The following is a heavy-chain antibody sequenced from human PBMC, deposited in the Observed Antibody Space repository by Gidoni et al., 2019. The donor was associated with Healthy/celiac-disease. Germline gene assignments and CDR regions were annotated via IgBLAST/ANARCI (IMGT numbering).Heavy chain of an antibody. V-gene: IGHV3-30*02. D-gene: IGHD4-17*01. Sequence: QVRLVGSGGGVVQPGRSLRLSSPPSAFTFSSYGMHWVGQAPGKGLEWVAFIRYDGSNKYYADSVKGRFTISRDNSKNTLYLQMNSLRAEDTAVYYCAKSGVGYGDPTVGYWGQGTLVTVSS. J-gene: IGHJ4*02. CDR2: IRYDGSNK. CDR3: AKSGVGYGDPTVGY. CDR1: AFTFSSYG.